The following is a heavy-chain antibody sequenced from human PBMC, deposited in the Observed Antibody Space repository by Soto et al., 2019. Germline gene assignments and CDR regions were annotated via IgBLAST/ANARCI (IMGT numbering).Heavy chain of an antibody. Sequence: QVQLQESGPGLVKPSQTLPLTCTVSGGSISRGGYYWNWIRQHPRKGLECIGYIYYSGSTYYNPSLKSPVTIAVDPSKNQFSLKLSSVTAADTAVYYCAREPLTWGQGTLVTVSS. CDR2: IYYSGST. CDR3: AREPLT. J-gene: IGHJ4*02. V-gene: IGHV4-31*01. CDR1: GGSISRGGYY.